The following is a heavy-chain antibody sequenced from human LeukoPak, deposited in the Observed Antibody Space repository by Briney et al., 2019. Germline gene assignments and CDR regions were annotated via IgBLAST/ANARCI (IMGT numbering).Heavy chain of an antibody. CDR1: GFTFDDYA. D-gene: IGHD3-10*01. Sequence: SGGSLRLSCAASGFTFDDYAMHWVRQAPGKGLEWVSGISGSGGATYYADSVKGRFTISRDNSKSTLFLQMSSLRAEDTAIYYCAKTDGSGSFYNPSHYWGQGTLVTVSS. CDR3: AKTDGSGSFYNPSHY. V-gene: IGHV3-23*01. J-gene: IGHJ4*02. CDR2: ISGSGGAT.